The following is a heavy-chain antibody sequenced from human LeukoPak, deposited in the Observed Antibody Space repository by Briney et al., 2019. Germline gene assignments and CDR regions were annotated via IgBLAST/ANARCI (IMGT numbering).Heavy chain of an antibody. Sequence: PSETLSLTCTVSGGSISSSSYYWGWIRQPPGKGLEWIGSDYYSGSTYYNPSLETRVTISVDTSKNQFSLKLSSVTAADTAVYYCARSWGYGSGSYSLGMDVWGQGTTVTVSS. CDR2: DYYSGST. J-gene: IGHJ6*02. CDR1: GGSISSSSYY. CDR3: ARSWGYGSGSYSLGMDV. V-gene: IGHV4-39*01. D-gene: IGHD3-10*01.